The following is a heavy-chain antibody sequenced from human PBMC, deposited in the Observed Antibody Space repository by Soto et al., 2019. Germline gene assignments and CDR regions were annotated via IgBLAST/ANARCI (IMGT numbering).Heavy chain of an antibody. J-gene: IGHJ6*02. CDR2: IGGTGQYT. D-gene: IGHD2-2*01. V-gene: IGHV3-23*01. CDR1: GFTFQNFV. Sequence: EVQLLETGGGLVQPGGSLRLSCTASGFTFQNFVINWVRQAPGKGLEWVSIIGGTGQYTYYADSVRGRFTFSRDNSENTVYLEMTSLRAEDTAIYFCAKGGTSHIYGIDVWGPGTTVIVSS. CDR3: AKGGTSHIYGIDV.